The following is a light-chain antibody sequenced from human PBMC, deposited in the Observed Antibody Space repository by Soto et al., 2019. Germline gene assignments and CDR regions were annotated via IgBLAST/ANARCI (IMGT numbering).Light chain of an antibody. CDR1: QSLSSY. CDR3: QQYNSYPWT. J-gene: IGKJ1*01. V-gene: IGKV1-5*01. Sequence: DTQMTQSPSSLSASVGDRVTITCRASQSLSSYLAWYQQKPGKAPNLLIYDASNLESGVPSRFSGSGSGTEFTLTISSLQPDDFATYYCQQYNSYPWTFGLGTKVDI. CDR2: DAS.